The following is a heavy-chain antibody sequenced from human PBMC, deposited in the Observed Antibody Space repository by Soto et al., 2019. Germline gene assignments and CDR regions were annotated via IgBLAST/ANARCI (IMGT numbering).Heavy chain of an antibody. Sequence: GASVKDSFQCSGYTFTGYYIHWVRQAPGRGLEWVGWIIAESGARDYTHKFQGRVTMTSEKATNTAVLDMGRLRSDDTAVYFCARGDHISIYGGINWLDPWGQGTLVTVSS. D-gene: IGHD3-3*01. CDR1: GYTFTGYY. J-gene: IGHJ5*02. CDR3: ARGDHISIYGGINWLDP. CDR2: IIAESGAR. V-gene: IGHV1-2*07.